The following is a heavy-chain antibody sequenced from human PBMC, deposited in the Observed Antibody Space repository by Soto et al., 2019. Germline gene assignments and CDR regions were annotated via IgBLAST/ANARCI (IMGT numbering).Heavy chain of an antibody. V-gene: IGHV3-30-3*01. CDR1: GFTFSSYA. Sequence: AGGSLRLSCAASGFTFSSYAMHWVRQAPGKGLEWVAVISYDGSNKYYADSVKGRFTISRDNSKNTLYLQMNSLRAEDTAVYYCAREGLENYDFWSGYYTHYYYYYGMDVWGQGTTVTVSS. CDR3: AREGLENYDFWSGYYTHYYYYYGMDV. J-gene: IGHJ6*02. CDR2: ISYDGSNK. D-gene: IGHD3-3*01.